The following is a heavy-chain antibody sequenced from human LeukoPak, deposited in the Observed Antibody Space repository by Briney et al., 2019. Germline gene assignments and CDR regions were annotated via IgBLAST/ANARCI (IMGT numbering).Heavy chain of an antibody. CDR1: GGTFSSYA. Sequence: GASVKLSCKASGGTFSSYAISWVRQAPGQGLEWMGGIIPIFGTANYAQKFQGRVTITADESTSTAYMELSSLRSEDTAVYYCARDPTSLGYCSSTSCYERWFDPWGQGPLVTVSS. CDR3: ARDPTSLGYCSSTSCYERWFDP. J-gene: IGHJ5*02. D-gene: IGHD2-2*01. CDR2: IIPIFGTA. V-gene: IGHV1-69*13.